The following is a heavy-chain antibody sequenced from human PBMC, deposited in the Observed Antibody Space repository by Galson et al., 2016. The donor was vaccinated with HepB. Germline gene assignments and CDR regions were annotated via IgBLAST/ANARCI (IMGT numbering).Heavy chain of an antibody. Sequence: SLRLSCAASGFPFSSYAMSWVRQAPGKGLAWVSTISGAGTASYAYSVKGRFTISRANSKNTRDLQMDSLRVEDTALYFCFRVPRYYADYSSGVGDCWGQGTLLTVSS. CDR1: GFPFSSYA. CDR2: ISGAGTA. CDR3: FRVPRYYADYSSGVGDC. J-gene: IGHJ4*02. D-gene: IGHD4-17*01. V-gene: IGHV3-23*01.